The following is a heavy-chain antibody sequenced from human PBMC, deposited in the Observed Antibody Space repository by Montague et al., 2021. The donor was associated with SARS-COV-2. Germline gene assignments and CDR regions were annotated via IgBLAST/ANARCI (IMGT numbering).Heavy chain of an antibody. V-gene: IGHV4-39*01. Sequence: SETLSLTCTVSGGSINTPNHYWGWICQPPGKGLEWVGSMSYSGSSYYNPSLRRRLTISVDTSKNQFSLRLSSVTAADTAVHCCARLLAATGHFDFWGQGTLVTVSS. CDR1: GGSINTPNHY. J-gene: IGHJ4*02. D-gene: IGHD6-13*01. CDR3: ARLLAATGHFDF. CDR2: MSYSGSS.